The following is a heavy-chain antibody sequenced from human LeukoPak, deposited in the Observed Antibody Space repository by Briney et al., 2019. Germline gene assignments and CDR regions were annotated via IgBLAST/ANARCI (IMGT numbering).Heavy chain of an antibody. CDR3: AKTPRAPANSGSYFGYYFDY. Sequence: GSLRLSCAASGFTFSSYAMSWVRQAPGKGLEWVSVISGSGTSTDYADSVEGRFTVSRDNSRNTVYLQMNSLRAEDTAVYYCAKTPRAPANSGSYFGYYFDYWGQGTLVTVSS. CDR1: GFTFSSYA. D-gene: IGHD1-26*01. V-gene: IGHV3-23*01. J-gene: IGHJ4*02. CDR2: ISGSGTST.